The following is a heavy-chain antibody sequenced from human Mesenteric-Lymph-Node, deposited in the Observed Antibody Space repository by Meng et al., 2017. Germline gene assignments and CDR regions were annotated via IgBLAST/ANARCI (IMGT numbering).Heavy chain of an antibody. V-gene: IGHV1-2*06. D-gene: IGHD2-21*01. CDR1: GYTFTGYY. CDR3: ASFARLSAGYYFDY. CDR2: INPNSGGT. J-gene: IGHJ4*02. Sequence: QVRVVQSGAGVKKPGASVKVSCKASGYTFTGYYMHWVRQAPGQGLEWMGRINPNSGGTNYAQKFQGRVTMTRDTSISTAYMELSRLRSDDTAVYYCASFARLSAGYYFDYWGQGTLVTVSS.